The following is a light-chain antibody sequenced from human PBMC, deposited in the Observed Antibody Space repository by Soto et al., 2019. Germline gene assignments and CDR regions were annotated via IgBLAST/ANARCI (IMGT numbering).Light chain of an antibody. CDR1: QGLSSY. V-gene: IGKV1-8*01. J-gene: IGKJ4*01. CDR3: QQVNNYPLT. CDR2: AAS. Sequence: AIRMTQSPSSLSASTGDRVTITCRASQGLSSYLAWYQQKPGKAPKLLIYAASTLQTGVPSRFSGSESGTDFTLTISSLQPEDFATYYCQQVNNYPLTFGGGTKVDIK.